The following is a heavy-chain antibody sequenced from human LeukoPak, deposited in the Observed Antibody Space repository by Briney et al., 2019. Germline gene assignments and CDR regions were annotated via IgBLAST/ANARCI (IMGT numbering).Heavy chain of an antibody. J-gene: IGHJ3*02. CDR2: IYTRGST. CDR3: ARGRYCSADICSGGDAFDI. CDR1: GGSINNYY. Sequence: PSETLSLTWTVSGGSINNYYWSWIRQPAGKGLEWIGRIYTRGSTNYNPSLKSRVTMSVDTSKNQFSLKLSSVTAADTAVYYCARGRYCSADICSGGDAFDICGQGTMVSVSS. V-gene: IGHV4-4*07. D-gene: IGHD2-15*01.